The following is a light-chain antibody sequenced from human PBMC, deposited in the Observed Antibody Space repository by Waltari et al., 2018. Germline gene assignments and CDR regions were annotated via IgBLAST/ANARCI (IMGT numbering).Light chain of an antibody. J-gene: IGLJ2*01. CDR1: SSDVGGYDT. CDR2: EVN. V-gene: IGLV2-8*01. CDR3: SSYAGSNMVV. Sequence: QSALTQPPSASGSPGQSVTIYCTGTSSDVGGYDTISWYQQHPGKAPKLTIYEVNKRPSGVPDRFSGSRSGNTASLSVSGLQAEDEADYYCSSYAGSNMVVFGGGTKLTVL.